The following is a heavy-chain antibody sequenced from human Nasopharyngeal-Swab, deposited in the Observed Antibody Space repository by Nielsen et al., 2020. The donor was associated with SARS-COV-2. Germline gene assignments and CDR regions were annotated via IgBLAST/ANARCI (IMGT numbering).Heavy chain of an antibody. CDR1: GFTLSSYD. J-gene: IGHJ5*02. Sequence: GGSLRLSCAASGFTLSSYDMRWVRHAPGRGLEWVSSISSSSSYIYYADSVKGRFTISRDNAKNSLYLQMNSMRAEDTAVYYCASWGYSSSWYVGPWGQETLVTVSS. D-gene: IGHD6-13*01. CDR2: ISSSSSYI. V-gene: IGHV3-21*01. CDR3: ASWGYSSSWYVGP.